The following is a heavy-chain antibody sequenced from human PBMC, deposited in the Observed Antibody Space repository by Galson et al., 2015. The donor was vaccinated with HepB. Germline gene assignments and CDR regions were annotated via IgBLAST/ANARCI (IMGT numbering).Heavy chain of an antibody. D-gene: IGHD5-18*01. Sequence: SLRLSCAASGLTFGDCAMTWVRQAPGKGLEWVGFIRSKAYGEITEYAASVRGRFTISRDDSKSIAYLQMNSLKTEDTAVYYCTRGGRGYSNGHPDYWGQGTLVTVSS. J-gene: IGHJ4*02. CDR2: IRSKAYGEIT. V-gene: IGHV3-49*04. CDR3: TRGGRGYSNGHPDY. CDR1: GLTFGDCA.